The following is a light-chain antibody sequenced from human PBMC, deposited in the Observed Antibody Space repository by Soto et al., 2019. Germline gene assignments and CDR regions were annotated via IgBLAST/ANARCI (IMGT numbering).Light chain of an antibody. CDR2: KAS. CDR1: QSISSW. Sequence: DIQMTQSPSTLSASVGDRVTITCRASQSISSWLAWYQQKPGKAPKLLIYKASSLESGVPSRVRGSGSGTDFTLTISSLQPDDFATYYCQQYNSYSGTCGQGTKVEIK. V-gene: IGKV1-5*03. CDR3: QQYNSYSGT. J-gene: IGKJ1*01.